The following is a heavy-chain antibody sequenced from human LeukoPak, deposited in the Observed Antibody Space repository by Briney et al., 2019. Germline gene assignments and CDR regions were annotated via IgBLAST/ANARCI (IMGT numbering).Heavy chain of an antibody. D-gene: IGHD1-1*01. Sequence: PGGSLRLSCAASGFTVSSNYMSWVRQAPGKGLEWVSYISSSSSTIYYADYVKGRFTISRDNSKNSLFVQMNSLRAEDTAVYFCAKSRSGSANWALQIFDNWGQGTLVTVSS. V-gene: IGHV3-48*01. J-gene: IGHJ4*02. CDR1: GFTVSSNY. CDR2: ISSSSSTI. CDR3: AKSRSGSANWALQIFDN.